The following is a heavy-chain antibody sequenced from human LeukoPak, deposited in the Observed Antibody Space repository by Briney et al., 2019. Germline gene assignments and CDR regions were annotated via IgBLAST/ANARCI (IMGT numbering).Heavy chain of an antibody. CDR3: AREPLY. J-gene: IGHJ4*02. V-gene: IGHV3-30-3*01. CDR2: ISYDGSNK. Sequence: PGRSLRLSCAASGFTFSNYAMHWVRQAPGKGLEWVAVISYDGSNKYYADSVKGRFTISRDNSKNTLYLQMNSLRAEDTAFYYCAREPLYWGQGTLVTVSS. CDR1: GFTFSNYA.